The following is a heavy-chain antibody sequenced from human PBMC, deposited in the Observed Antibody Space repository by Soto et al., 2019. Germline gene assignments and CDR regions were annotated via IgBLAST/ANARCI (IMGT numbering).Heavy chain of an antibody. CDR3: AKAYSGPFDV. CDR1: GFTFSSYD. V-gene: IGHV3-30*18. D-gene: IGHD1-26*01. CDR2: ISYDGSRK. Sequence: PXGSLKLSCAASGFTFSSYDIHWVRQAPGKGLEWVALISYDGSRKYYADSVKGLFTISRDNSKNTLYLQVNSLRAEDTAVYYCAKAYSGPFDVWGQGTMVTVSS. J-gene: IGHJ3*01.